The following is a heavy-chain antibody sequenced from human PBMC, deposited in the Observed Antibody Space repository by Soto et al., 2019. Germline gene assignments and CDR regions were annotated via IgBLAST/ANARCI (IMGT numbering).Heavy chain of an antibody. J-gene: IGHJ4*02. Sequence: EVQLLESGGGLVQPGGSLRLSCAASGFTFSSYAMSWVRQAPGEGLEWVSAIVNTGDTTYYTDSVKGRFTISRDNSKNTVYLQMNGLRTEDPAVYYCAKEITGGGTFDYWGQGSLVTVSS. CDR2: IVNTGDTT. CDR3: AKEITGGGTFDY. V-gene: IGHV3-23*01. CDR1: GFTFSSYA. D-gene: IGHD1-1*01.